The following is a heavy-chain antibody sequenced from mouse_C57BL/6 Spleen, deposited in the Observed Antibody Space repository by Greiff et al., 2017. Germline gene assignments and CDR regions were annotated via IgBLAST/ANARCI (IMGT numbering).Heavy chain of an antibody. D-gene: IGHD1-1*01. CDR1: GYTFTSYW. J-gene: IGHJ2*01. CDR2: IYPGNSDT. Sequence: EVQLQQSGTVLVRPGASVKMSCKTSGYTFTSYWMHWVKQRPGQGLEWFGAIYPGNSDTSYNQKFKGKAKLTAVTAASTAYMELSSLTNEDSAVYYCTRSEYSSGYTYYFDYWGQGTTLTVSS. CDR3: TRSEYSSGYTYYFDY. V-gene: IGHV1-5*01.